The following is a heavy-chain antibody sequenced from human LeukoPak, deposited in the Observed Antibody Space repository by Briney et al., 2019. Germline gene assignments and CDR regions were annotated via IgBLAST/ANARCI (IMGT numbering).Heavy chain of an antibody. D-gene: IGHD2-2*01. CDR1: GFTFSTYS. J-gene: IGHJ4*02. V-gene: IGHV3-48*01. CDR3: AKGLTAAIFNFEY. Sequence: PGGSLRLSCAASGFTFSTYSMNWVRQAPGKGLEWVSYITSSSSTIYHADSVKGRFTISRDNSKNTLYLQMISLRAEDTAVYYCAKGLTAAIFNFEYWGQGTLVTVSS. CDR2: ITSSSSTI.